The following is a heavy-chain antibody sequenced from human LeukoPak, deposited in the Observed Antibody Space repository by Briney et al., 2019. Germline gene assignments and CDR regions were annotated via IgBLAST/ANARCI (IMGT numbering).Heavy chain of an antibody. D-gene: IGHD3-9*01. CDR2: ISSSSSYI. Sequence: GGSLRLSCAASGFTFSSYSMNWVRQAPGKGLEWVSCISSSSSYIYYADSVKGRFTISRDNAKNSLYLQMNSLRVEDTAVYYCARTGFTDYYYMDVWGKGTTVTVSS. CDR3: ARTGFTDYYYMDV. V-gene: IGHV3-21*01. J-gene: IGHJ6*03. CDR1: GFTFSSYS.